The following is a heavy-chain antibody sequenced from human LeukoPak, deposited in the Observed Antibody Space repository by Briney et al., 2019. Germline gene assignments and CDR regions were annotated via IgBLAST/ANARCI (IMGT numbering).Heavy chain of an antibody. V-gene: IGHV4-34*01. CDR1: GGSFSGYY. Sequence: SETLSLTCAVYGGSFSGYYWSWIRQPPGKGLEWIGYIYHSGSTYYNPSLKSRVTISVDRSKNQFSLKLSSVTAADTAVYYCARGNSRYYYYGMDVWGKGITVTVSS. J-gene: IGHJ6*04. CDR3: ARGNSRYYYYGMDV. CDR2: IYHSGST. D-gene: IGHD4-23*01.